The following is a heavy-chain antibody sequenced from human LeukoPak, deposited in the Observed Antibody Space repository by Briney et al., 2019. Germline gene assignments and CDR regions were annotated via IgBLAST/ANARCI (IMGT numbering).Heavy chain of an antibody. CDR1: GFTFSSYG. D-gene: IGHD2-21*01. CDR3: ARSGVGSLVVVVNPFDY. CDR2: IRYDGSNK. J-gene: IGHJ4*02. Sequence: PGGSLRLSCAASGFTFSSYGMHWVRQAPGKGLEWVAFIRYDGSNKYYADSVKGRFTISRDNSKNTLYLQMNSLRSEDTAVYYCARSGVGSLVVVVNPFDYWGQGTLVTVSS. V-gene: IGHV3-30*02.